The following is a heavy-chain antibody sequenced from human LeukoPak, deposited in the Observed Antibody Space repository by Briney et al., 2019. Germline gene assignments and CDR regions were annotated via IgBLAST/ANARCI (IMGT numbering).Heavy chain of an antibody. CDR1: GFTFCRFG. V-gene: IGHV3-30*02. Sequence: GGSLRLSCEASGFTFCRFGMYWVRQAPGKGLEWVAFIQYDESLKCYLGSVKGRFATSRDNSKNTVYLQMNSLRVEDTAVYYCAKDQGVVGSYDAWGQGTLVTVSS. CDR2: IQYDESLK. J-gene: IGHJ5*02. CDR3: AKDQGVVGSYDA. D-gene: IGHD3-10*01.